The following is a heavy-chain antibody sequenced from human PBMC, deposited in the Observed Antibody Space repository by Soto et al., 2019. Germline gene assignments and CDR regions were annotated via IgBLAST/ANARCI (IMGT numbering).Heavy chain of an antibody. Sequence: GESLKISCAASGFTFSSYAMSWVRQAPGKGLEWVSAISGSGGSTYYADSVKGRFTISRDNSKNTLYLQMNSLRAEDTAVYYCAKVGGIVVVPAAQLGMDVWGQGTTVTVSS. V-gene: IGHV3-23*01. CDR1: GFTFSSYA. CDR3: AKVGGIVVVPAAQLGMDV. J-gene: IGHJ6*02. CDR2: ISGSGGST. D-gene: IGHD2-2*01.